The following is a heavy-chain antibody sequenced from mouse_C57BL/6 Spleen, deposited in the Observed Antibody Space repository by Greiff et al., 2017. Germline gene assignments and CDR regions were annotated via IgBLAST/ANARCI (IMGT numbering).Heavy chain of an antibody. Sequence: VKLQESGAELVRPGASVTLSCKASGYTFTDYEMHWVKQTPVHGLEWIGAIDPETGGTAYNQKFKGKAILTADKSSSTAYMELRSLTSEDSAVYYCTRQDGSSPFDYWGQGTTLTVSS. CDR2: IDPETGGT. J-gene: IGHJ2*01. V-gene: IGHV1-15*01. D-gene: IGHD1-1*01. CDR3: TRQDGSSPFDY. CDR1: GYTFTDYE.